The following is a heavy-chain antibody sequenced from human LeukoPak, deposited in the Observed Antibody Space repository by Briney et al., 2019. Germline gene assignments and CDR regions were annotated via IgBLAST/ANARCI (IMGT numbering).Heavy chain of an antibody. CDR1: GFTFRSYV. D-gene: IGHD2-15*01. Sequence: GGSLRLPCAASGFTFRSYVMSWVRLAPGKGLEWVSGLNTDGAWIYYADSVKGRFTISRDDSENTLYLQMNSLRVEDTAIYYCAKSTAPCSRGSCYSALESWGQGTLVTVSS. J-gene: IGHJ4*02. CDR2: LNTDGAWI. V-gene: IGHV3-23*01. CDR3: AKSTAPCSRGSCYSALES.